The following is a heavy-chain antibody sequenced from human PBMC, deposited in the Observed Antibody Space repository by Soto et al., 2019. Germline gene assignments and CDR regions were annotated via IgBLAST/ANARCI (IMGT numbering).Heavy chain of an antibody. Sequence: DVQLVESGGDLVQPGGSLRLSCAASGFTFSNHEMNWVRQAPGKGLEWVSYISGSGFTVYYADSVRGRFTISRDNAKTSLYMQMNRLRVEDTGVYYGARTINWGSGSDSWGQGTLVTVSS. J-gene: IGHJ4*02. V-gene: IGHV3-48*03. CDR1: GFTFSNHE. CDR3: ARTINWGSGSDS. D-gene: IGHD7-27*01. CDR2: ISGSGFTV.